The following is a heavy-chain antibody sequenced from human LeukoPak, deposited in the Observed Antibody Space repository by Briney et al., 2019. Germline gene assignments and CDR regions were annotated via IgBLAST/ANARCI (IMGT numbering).Heavy chain of an antibody. J-gene: IGHJ4*02. CDR3: ARGNDTNGALDY. CDR1: GYTFTTYY. D-gene: IGHD2-8*01. Sequence: ASVKVSCKASGYTFTTYYMHWVRQATGRGLEWMGWMNPNSGNTGYAQKFQGRVTMTRNTSISTAYMELSSLRSEDTAVYYCARGNDTNGALDYWGQGTLVTVSS. CDR2: MNPNSGNT. V-gene: IGHV1-8*02.